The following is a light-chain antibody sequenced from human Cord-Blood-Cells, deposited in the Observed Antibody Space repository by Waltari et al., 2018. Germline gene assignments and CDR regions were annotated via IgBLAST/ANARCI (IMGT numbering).Light chain of an antibody. Sequence: EIVLTQSPATLSLSPGERANLSCRSSQSVCSYLAWYQQKPGHAPRLLIYDASNRATAIPARFSGSGSGTDFTLTISSLEPEDFAVYYCQQRSNWPPITFGQGTRLEIK. CDR3: QQRSNWPPIT. CDR1: QSVCSY. V-gene: IGKV3-11*01. CDR2: DAS. J-gene: IGKJ5*01.